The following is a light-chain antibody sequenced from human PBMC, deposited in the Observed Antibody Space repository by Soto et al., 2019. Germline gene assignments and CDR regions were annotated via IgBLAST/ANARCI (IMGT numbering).Light chain of an antibody. V-gene: IGLV2-23*01. CDR1: SSNVGTYNL. Sequence: QSALTQPASVSGSPGQSITISCTGTSSNVGTYNLVSWYQHHPGKAPIVLIYEDNKRPSGVSNRFSGSKSGNTASLTISGLQAEDEADYYCCSYAGSNSVIFGGGTKLTVL. CDR2: EDN. CDR3: CSYAGSNSVI. J-gene: IGLJ2*01.